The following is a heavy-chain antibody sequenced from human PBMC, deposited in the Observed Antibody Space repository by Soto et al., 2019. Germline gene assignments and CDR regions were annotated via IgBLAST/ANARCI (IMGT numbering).Heavy chain of an antibody. CDR3: ARAFNGGWAAFDI. J-gene: IGHJ3*02. Sequence: EVQLVESGGGLIQHGGSLRLSCAASGFTVSSNYMSWVRQAPGKGLEWVSVIYSGGSTYYADSVKGRFTIARDKSKNTLYRQMNSLRAEDTAMYYCARAFNGGWAAFDIWGQGTMVTVSS. D-gene: IGHD2-8*01. CDR2: IYSGGST. CDR1: GFTVSSNY. V-gene: IGHV3-53*01.